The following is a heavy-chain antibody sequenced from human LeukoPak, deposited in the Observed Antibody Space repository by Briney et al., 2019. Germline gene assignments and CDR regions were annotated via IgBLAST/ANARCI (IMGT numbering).Heavy chain of an antibody. D-gene: IGHD6-13*01. J-gene: IGHJ1*01. V-gene: IGHV3-30*02. Sequence: GGSLRLSCAASGFTFSSYGMHWVRQAPGKGLEWVAFIRYDGSNKYYADSVKGRFTISRDNSKNTLYLQMNSLRAEDTAVYYCAKGPGIAAAGTEYFQHWGQGTLVTVSS. CDR2: IRYDGSNK. CDR1: GFTFSSYG. CDR3: AKGPGIAAAGTEYFQH.